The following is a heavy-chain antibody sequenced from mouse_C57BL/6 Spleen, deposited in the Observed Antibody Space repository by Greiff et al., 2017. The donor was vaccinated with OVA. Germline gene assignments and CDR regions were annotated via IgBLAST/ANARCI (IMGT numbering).Heavy chain of an antibody. CDR2: IDPSDSYT. Sequence: QVQLQQPGAELVMPGASVKLSCKASGYTFTSYWMHWVKQRPGQGLEWIGEIDPSDSYTNYNQKFKGKSTLTVDKSSSTAYMQLSSLTSEDSAVYYCARSLSIRGSYFDVWGTGTTVTVSS. V-gene: IGHV1-69*01. CDR3: ARSLSIRGSYFDV. CDR1: GYTFTSYW. D-gene: IGHD1-2*01. J-gene: IGHJ1*03.